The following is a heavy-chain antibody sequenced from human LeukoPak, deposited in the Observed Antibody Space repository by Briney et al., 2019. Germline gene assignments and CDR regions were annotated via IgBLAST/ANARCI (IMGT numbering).Heavy chain of an antibody. V-gene: IGHV1-2*06. CDR1: GYTFTSYY. Sequence: GASVKVSCKASGYTFTSYYMHWVRQAPGQGLEWMGRINPNSGGTNYAQKFQGRVTMTRDTSISTAYMELSRLRSDDTAVYYCARDRLEGNYYDSSGYQTFDYWGQGTLATVSS. D-gene: IGHD3-22*01. CDR2: INPNSGGT. CDR3: ARDRLEGNYYDSSGYQTFDY. J-gene: IGHJ4*02.